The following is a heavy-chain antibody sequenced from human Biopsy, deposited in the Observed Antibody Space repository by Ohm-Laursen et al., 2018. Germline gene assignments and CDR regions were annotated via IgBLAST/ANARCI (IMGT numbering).Heavy chain of an antibody. J-gene: IGHJ4*02. V-gene: IGHV4-34*08. CDR2: INQSGRT. D-gene: IGHD2-15*01. Sequence: SDTLSLTCKVYGETFSDYYWSWIRQPPGKGLEWIGQINQSGRTNYNPSLKSRVNISADKSNNQFSLKLTSVTSADTAVYFCGNEVHGRDYWGLGALVTVSS. CDR3: GNEVHGRDY. CDR1: GETFSDYY.